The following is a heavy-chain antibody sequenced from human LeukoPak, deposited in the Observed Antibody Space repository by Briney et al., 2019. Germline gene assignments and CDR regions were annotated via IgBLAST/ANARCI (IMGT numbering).Heavy chain of an antibody. D-gene: IGHD6-13*01. Sequence: GGSLRLSCAASGFTFSDYYMSWIRQAPGKGLEWVSYISSSGSTIYYADSVKGRFTISRDNAKNSLYLQMNSLRAEDTAVYYCARHKGPAAGSFVYFDYWGQGTLVTVSS. V-gene: IGHV3-11*01. J-gene: IGHJ4*02. CDR3: ARHKGPAAGSFVYFDY. CDR2: ISSSGSTI. CDR1: GFTFSDYY.